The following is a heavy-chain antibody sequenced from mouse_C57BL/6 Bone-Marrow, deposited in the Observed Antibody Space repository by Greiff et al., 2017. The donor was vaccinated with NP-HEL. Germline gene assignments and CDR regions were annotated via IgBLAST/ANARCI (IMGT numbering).Heavy chain of an antibody. D-gene: IGHD2-3*01. CDR2: IDPSDSYT. J-gene: IGHJ3*01. CDR3: ARADGYFSAWFAY. V-gene: IGHV1-69*01. Sequence: QVHVKQPGAELVMPGASVKLSCKASGYTFTSYWMHWVKQRPGQGLEWIGEIDPSDSYTNYNQKFKGKSTLTVDKSSSTAYMQLSSLTSEDSAVYYCARADGYFSAWFAYWGQGTLVTVSA. CDR1: GYTFTSYW.